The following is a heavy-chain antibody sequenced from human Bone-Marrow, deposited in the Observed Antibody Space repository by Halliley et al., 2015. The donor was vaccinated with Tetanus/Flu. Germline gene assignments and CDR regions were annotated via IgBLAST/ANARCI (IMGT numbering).Heavy chain of an antibody. D-gene: IGHD3-16*01. CDR2: ISFDGGRT. Sequence: SLRLSCAASGFTFSGYGMHWVRQAPGKGLEYVATISFDGGRTSYVDSVKGRFTISRDNSKNTLYLQMHSLGTEDTAVYYCGKRSEYCRGGLCPVEYWGQGALVAVSS. J-gene: IGHJ4*02. CDR1: GFTFSGYG. V-gene: IGHV3-30*18. CDR3: GKRSEYCRGGLCPVEY.